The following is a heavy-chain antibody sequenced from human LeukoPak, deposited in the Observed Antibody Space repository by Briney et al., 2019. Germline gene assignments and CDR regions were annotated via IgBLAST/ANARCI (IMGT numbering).Heavy chain of an antibody. CDR3: AWGHTGVLDY. J-gene: IGHJ4*02. CDR2: IYSGGST. D-gene: IGHD4-23*01. Sequence: GGSLRLSCAASGFTVSSYYLSWVRQAPGKGLEWVSVIYSGGSTYYADSVKGRFTISRDNFKNTLYLQMNSLRAEDTAVYYCAWGHTGVLDYWGQGTLVTVSS. CDR1: GFTVSSYY. V-gene: IGHV3-66*01.